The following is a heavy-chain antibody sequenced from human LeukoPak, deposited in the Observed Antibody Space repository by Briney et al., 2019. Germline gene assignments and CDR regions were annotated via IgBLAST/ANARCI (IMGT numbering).Heavy chain of an antibody. CDR2: ISGTGSRT. J-gene: IGHJ6*02. D-gene: IGHD3-9*01. Sequence: GGSLRLSCAASGFTFSSYAMNWVRQAPGKGLEWVSAISGTGSRTYYADSVRGRFTISRDNSKNTLYLQMKSLRVEHTARYYCAKGLTGYSNYGMDVWGQGTTVTVSS. CDR1: GFTFSSYA. CDR3: AKGLTGYSNYGMDV. V-gene: IGHV3-23*01.